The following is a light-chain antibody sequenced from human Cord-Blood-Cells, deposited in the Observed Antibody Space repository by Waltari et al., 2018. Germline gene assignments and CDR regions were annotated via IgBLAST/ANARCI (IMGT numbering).Light chain of an antibody. CDR3: QQRSNGPIT. CDR1: QSVSSY. V-gene: IGKV3-11*01. J-gene: IGKJ5*01. CDR2: DAS. Sequence: EIVLTQSPATLSLSPGERATLSCRASQSVSSYLAWYQQKPGQAPRLLIYDASNRATGIPARFSGSGSGTDFTLTISSQAPEDFAVYYCQQRSNGPITYGQGTRLEIK.